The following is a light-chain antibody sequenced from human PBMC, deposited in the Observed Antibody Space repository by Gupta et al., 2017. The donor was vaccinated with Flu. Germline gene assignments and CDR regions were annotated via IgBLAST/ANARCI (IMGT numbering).Light chain of an antibody. Sequence: DIQMTQSPSSLSASVGDRVTITCRASQTISSHLNWYQQKAGKAPNLLIYGASSLQSGVPSRFSGSGSGTDFTLTISRLRPEDFATYYCQQNDSTPYTFGQGTKMEI. J-gene: IGKJ2*01. V-gene: IGKV1-39*01. CDR3: QQNDSTPYT. CDR2: GAS. CDR1: QTISSH.